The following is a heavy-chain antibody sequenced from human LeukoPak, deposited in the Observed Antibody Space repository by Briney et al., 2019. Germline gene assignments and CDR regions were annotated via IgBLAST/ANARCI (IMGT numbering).Heavy chain of an antibody. Sequence: ASVKVSCKASGGTFSSYAISWVRQAPGQGLEWMGGIIPIFGTANYAQKFQGRVTITADESTSTAYRELSSLRSEDTAVYYCARLVVPAANYYYYYYMDVWGKGTTVTVSS. V-gene: IGHV1-69*13. CDR3: ARLVVPAANYYYYYYMDV. CDR1: GGTFSSYA. D-gene: IGHD2-2*01. CDR2: IIPIFGTA. J-gene: IGHJ6*03.